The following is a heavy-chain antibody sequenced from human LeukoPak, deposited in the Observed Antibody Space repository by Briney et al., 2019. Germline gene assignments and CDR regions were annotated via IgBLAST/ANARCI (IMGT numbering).Heavy chain of an antibody. D-gene: IGHD3-3*01. CDR3: AKDGPKLRFLEWLLPNWYFDP. J-gene: IGHJ2*01. Sequence: PGGSLRLSCAASGFTFSSYGMHWVRQAPGKGLGWGAFIRYDGSNKYYADSVKGRFTISRDNSKNTLYLQMNSLRAEDTAVYYCAKDGPKLRFLEWLLPNWYFDPWGRGTLVTVSS. V-gene: IGHV3-30*02. CDR2: IRYDGSNK. CDR1: GFTFSSYG.